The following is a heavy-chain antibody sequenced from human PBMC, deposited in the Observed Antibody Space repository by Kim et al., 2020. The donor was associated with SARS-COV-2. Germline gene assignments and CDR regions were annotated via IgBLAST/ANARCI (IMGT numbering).Heavy chain of an antibody. CDR2: IYYSGST. Sequence: SETLSLTCTDSGGSISYYYWSWIRQPPGKGLEWIGYIYYSGSTYYNPSLKSRVTISVDTSKNQFSLKLSSVTAADTAVYYCARGTTSPGKAFDIWGQGTMVTVSS. J-gene: IGHJ3*02. D-gene: IGHD4-17*01. CDR3: ARGTTSPGKAFDI. V-gene: IGHV4-59*13. CDR1: GGSISYYY.